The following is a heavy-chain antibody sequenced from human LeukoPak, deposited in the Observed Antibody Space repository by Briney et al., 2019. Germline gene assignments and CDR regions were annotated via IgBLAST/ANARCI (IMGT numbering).Heavy chain of an antibody. Sequence: GGSLRLSCAASGFTFSSYGMHWVRQAPGKGLEWVAFIQYDGNNKFYADSVKGRFTISRDNSKNTLHLQMNSLRPEDTAVFYCARDPGYSWGNYLFDYWGQGSLVTVSS. CDR2: IQYDGNNK. D-gene: IGHD3-16*02. CDR1: GFTFSSYG. V-gene: IGHV3-30*02. CDR3: ARDPGYSWGNYLFDY. J-gene: IGHJ4*02.